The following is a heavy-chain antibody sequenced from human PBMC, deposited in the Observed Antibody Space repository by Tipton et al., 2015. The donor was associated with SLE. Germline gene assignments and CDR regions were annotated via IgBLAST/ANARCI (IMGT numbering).Heavy chain of an antibody. CDR1: GYTFRSFD. Sequence: QLVQSGAEVKKPGASVKVSCKASGYTFRSFDINWVRQATGQGLEWMGWMNPNSVDTGYAQTFPDRITMTRNTSISTAYMELSSLRSEDTAVYYCATITLAWGQGTLVTVSS. CDR2: MNPNSVDT. V-gene: IGHV1-8*02. CDR3: ATITLA. D-gene: IGHD3-10*01. J-gene: IGHJ5*02.